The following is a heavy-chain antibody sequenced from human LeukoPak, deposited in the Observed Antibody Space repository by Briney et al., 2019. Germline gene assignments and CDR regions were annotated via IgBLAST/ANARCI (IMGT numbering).Heavy chain of an antibody. Sequence: GGSLRLSCAASEFTLSNYGMHWVRQAPGKGLEGVAVISYDGSNKYCADSVKGRFTISRDNSKNMLYLQMNSLRAEDTAVYYCAKSQYSRDGGFDYWGQGTLVTVSS. CDR1: EFTLSNYG. D-gene: IGHD2-15*01. V-gene: IGHV3-30*18. J-gene: IGHJ4*02. CDR2: ISYDGSNK. CDR3: AKSQYSRDGGFDY.